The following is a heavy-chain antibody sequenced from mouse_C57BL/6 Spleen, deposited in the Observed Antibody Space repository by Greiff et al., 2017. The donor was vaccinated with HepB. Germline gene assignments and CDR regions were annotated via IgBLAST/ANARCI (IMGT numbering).Heavy chain of an antibody. D-gene: IGHD1-1*01. CDR1: GFTFSDYG. CDR2: ISSGSSTI. Sequence: EVQGVESGGGLVKPGGSLKLSCAASGFTFSDYGMHWVRQAPEKGLEWVAYISSGSSTIYYADTVKGRFTISRDNAQNTLFLQMTSLRSEDTAMYYCARRYYGSSYGDAMDYWGQGTSVTVSS. CDR3: ARRYYGSSYGDAMDY. J-gene: IGHJ4*01. V-gene: IGHV5-17*01.